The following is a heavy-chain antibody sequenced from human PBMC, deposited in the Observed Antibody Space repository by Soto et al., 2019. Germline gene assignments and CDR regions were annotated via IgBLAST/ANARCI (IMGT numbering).Heavy chain of an antibody. V-gene: IGHV4-31*03. Sequence: SETLSLTCRLSGGSITGAYYWNWIRQHPGKGLEWIGSIHYRGSTYYNPSLKTRITISLDRSNNQFSLNLSSVTAADTAVYYCAKVRDSFGLDVWGQGTTVTVSS. CDR2: IHYRGST. CDR3: AKVRDSFGLDV. CDR1: GGSITGAYY. D-gene: IGHD2-15*01. J-gene: IGHJ6*02.